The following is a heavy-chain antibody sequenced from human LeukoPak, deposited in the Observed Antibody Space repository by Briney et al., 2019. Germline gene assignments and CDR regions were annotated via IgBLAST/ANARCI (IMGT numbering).Heavy chain of an antibody. Sequence: SETLSLTCTVSGGSISSSDYYWDWIRQPPGKGLEWIGNVYYSGSTSYNPSLKSRVTISVDMSHNQFSLKLTSVTAADTAVYYCARSSWAGYCSSSSCPYNWFDPWGQGILVSVSS. D-gene: IGHD2-2*01. J-gene: IGHJ5*02. CDR1: GGSISSSDYY. CDR3: ARSSWAGYCSSSSCPYNWFDP. V-gene: IGHV4-39*01. CDR2: VYYSGST.